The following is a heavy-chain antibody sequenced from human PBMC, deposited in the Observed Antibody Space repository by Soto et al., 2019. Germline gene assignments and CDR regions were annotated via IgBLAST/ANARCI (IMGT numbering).Heavy chain of an antibody. V-gene: IGHV4-39*01. J-gene: IGHJ4*02. CDR2: IYYSGRT. CDR3: GRLQNFINWCFDS. CDR1: GGPISSSTYY. D-gene: IGHD2-15*01. Sequence: PSETLSLTCTVSGGPISSSTYYWGWIRPPPGKGLEGIASIYYSGRTHCNPSLNSRVTIPVDTSKNPVSLKLTSVTAADTAVYYCGRLQNFINWCFDSWGQGLLVTVSS.